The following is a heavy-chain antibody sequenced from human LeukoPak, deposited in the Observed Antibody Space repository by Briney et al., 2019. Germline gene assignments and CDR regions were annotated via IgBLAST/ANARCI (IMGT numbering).Heavy chain of an antibody. Sequence: GGSLRLSCAASGFTFSSYSMNWVRQAPGKGLEWVSSISSSSSYIYYADSVKGRFTISRDNAKNSLYLQMNSLRAEDTAVYYCASSGVAVAGNEGGYWGQGTLVTVSS. V-gene: IGHV3-21*01. CDR1: GFTFSSYS. CDR2: ISSSSSYI. J-gene: IGHJ4*02. D-gene: IGHD6-19*01. CDR3: ASSGVAVAGNEGGY.